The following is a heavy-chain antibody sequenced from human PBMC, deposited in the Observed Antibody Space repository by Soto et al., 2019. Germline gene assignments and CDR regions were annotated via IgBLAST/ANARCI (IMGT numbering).Heavy chain of an antibody. J-gene: IGHJ4*02. CDR2: IYYSGST. Sequence: ASETLSLTCTVSGGSISSSSYYWGWIRQPPGKGLEWIGSIYYSGSTYYNPSLKSRVTISVDTSKNQFSLKLSSVTAADTAVYYCARLDSDYGDSYYFDYWGQGTLVTVSS. CDR1: GGSISSSSYY. D-gene: IGHD4-17*01. CDR3: ARLDSDYGDSYYFDY. V-gene: IGHV4-39*01.